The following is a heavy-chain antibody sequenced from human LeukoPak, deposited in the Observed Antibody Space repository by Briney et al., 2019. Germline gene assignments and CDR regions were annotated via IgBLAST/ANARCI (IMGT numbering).Heavy chain of an antibody. J-gene: IGHJ4*02. V-gene: IGHV3-30-3*02. D-gene: IGHD1-14*01. CDR3: AKPRCGGPAELFYH. CDR1: GFTFSSYA. CDR2: ISYDGSNK. Sequence: GGSLRLSCAASGFTFSSYAMHWVRQAPGKGLEWVAVISYDGSNKYYADSVKGRFTISRDNSKNTLYLQMNSLRAEDTAVYYCAKPRCGGPAELFYHLGQGTLVTVSS.